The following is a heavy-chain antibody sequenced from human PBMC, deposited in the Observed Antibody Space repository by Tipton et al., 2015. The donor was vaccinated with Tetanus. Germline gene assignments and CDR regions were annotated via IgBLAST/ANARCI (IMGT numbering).Heavy chain of an antibody. J-gene: IGHJ4*02. CDR3: AREYSWSGRDY. V-gene: IGHV3-48*03. D-gene: IGHD5-18*01. Sequence: SLRLSCAASGFTFSSYNMNWVRQAPGKGLEWVSHISGTGTTVDYADSVKGRFTISRDNAKNSLYLQMNSLRVEDTAVYYCAREYSWSGRDYWGQGTLVTVSS. CDR1: GFTFSSYN. CDR2: ISGTGTTV.